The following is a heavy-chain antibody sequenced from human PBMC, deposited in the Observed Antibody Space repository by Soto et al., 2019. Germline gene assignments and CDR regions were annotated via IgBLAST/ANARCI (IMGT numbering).Heavy chain of an antibody. V-gene: IGHV3-23*01. CDR2: ISRYGDFT. CDR3: AKDRYLDHDSRGYLFDN. Sequence: PGGSLRLSCAASGFTFNIYAITWVRQAPGKGLEWVSAISRYGDFTYYADSVEGRFTISRDNSKNTLYLQMNSLRAEDTAVYYCAKDRYLDHDSRGYLFDNWGQGTLVTVSS. D-gene: IGHD3-22*01. CDR1: GFTFNIYA. J-gene: IGHJ4*02.